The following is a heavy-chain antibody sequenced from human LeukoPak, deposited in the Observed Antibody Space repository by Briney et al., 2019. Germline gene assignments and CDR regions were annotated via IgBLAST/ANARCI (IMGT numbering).Heavy chain of an antibody. CDR1: GFTFNSFG. CDR2: ISYDGSNK. Sequence: GGSLRLSCAASGFTFNSFGMHWGRQAPGKGLEWVAVISYDGSNKYFADSVKGRFTISRDNSKNTLYLQMNFLRADNRAVYYCAKHYYTSGWAAFDIWGQGTMVTVSS. V-gene: IGHV3-30*18. CDR3: AKHYYTSGWAAFDI. J-gene: IGHJ3*02. D-gene: IGHD3-22*01.